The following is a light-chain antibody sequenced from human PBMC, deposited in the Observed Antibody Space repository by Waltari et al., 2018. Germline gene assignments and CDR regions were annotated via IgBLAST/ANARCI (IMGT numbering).Light chain of an antibody. Sequence: EIVLTQSPATLSLSPGERATLSCRASQSVNSYLAWYQQKPGQAPRLLIYDASNSATGIPARFSGSGSGTDFTLTISSLEPEDFAVYYCQQRSNWPPYTFGQGTKLEIK. J-gene: IGKJ2*01. V-gene: IGKV3-11*01. CDR3: QQRSNWPPYT. CDR1: QSVNSY. CDR2: DAS.